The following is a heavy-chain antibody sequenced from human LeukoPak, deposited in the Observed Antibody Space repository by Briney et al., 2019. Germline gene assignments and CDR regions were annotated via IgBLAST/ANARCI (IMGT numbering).Heavy chain of an antibody. J-gene: IGHJ4*02. V-gene: IGHV1-69*05. D-gene: IGHD1-1*01. CDR1: VGTFSSYA. CDR3: ARDRNWNELDY. Sequence: SVKVSCKASVGTFSSYAISWVRQAPGQGLEWMGRIIPIFGTANYAQKFQGRVTITTDESTSTAYMELSSLRSEDTAVYYCARDRNWNELDYWGQGTLVTVSS. CDR2: IIPIFGTA.